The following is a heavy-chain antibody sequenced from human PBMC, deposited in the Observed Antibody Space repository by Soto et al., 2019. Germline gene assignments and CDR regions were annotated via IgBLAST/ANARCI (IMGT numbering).Heavy chain of an antibody. D-gene: IGHD3-22*01. V-gene: IGHV4-59*01. J-gene: IGHJ4*02. CDR1: GGSISSYY. CDR3: ARSPLYYYDRSGYYVLGYFDY. Sequence: SETLSLTCTVSGGSISSYYWSWIRQAPGKGLEWIGYIYYSGSTNYNPSLKSRVTISVDTSKSQFSLKLSSVTAADTAVYYCARSPLYYYDRSGYYVLGYFDYWGQGTLVTVSS. CDR2: IYYSGST.